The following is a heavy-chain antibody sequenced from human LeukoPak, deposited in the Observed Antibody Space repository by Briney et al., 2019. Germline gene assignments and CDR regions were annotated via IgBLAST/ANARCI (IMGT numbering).Heavy chain of an antibody. V-gene: IGHV1-69*04. Sequence: ASVKVSCKASGGTFSSYAISWVRQAPGQGLEWMGRIIPIFGIANYAQKFQGRVTITADKSTSTAYMELSSLRSEDTAVYYCAISTKRGYSYGFDYWGQGTLVTVSS. CDR1: GGTFSSYA. D-gene: IGHD5-18*01. CDR2: IIPIFGIA. J-gene: IGHJ4*02. CDR3: AISTKRGYSYGFDY.